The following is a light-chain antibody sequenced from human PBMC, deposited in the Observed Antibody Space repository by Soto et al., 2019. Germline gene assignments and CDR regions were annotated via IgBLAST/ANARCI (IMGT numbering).Light chain of an antibody. Sequence: EIVMRLGPATRSGCPGVRATLSCRASQSVNSNLAWYQQKPGQAPRLLIYGASVRATGIPARFSGSGSGTEFTLTISALQSEDSAVSTCQQYNRWPTFGPGTKVDIK. CDR1: QSVNSN. CDR2: GAS. V-gene: IGKV3-15*01. CDR3: QQYNRWPT. J-gene: IGKJ3*01.